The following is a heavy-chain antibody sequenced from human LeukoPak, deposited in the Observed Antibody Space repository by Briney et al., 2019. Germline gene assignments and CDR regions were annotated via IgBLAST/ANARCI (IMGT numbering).Heavy chain of an antibody. D-gene: IGHD2-2*01. CDR1: GYTFTSYA. J-gene: IGHJ4*02. V-gene: IGHV1-3*01. Sequence: GASVKVSCKASGYTFTSYAMHRVRQAPGQRLEWMGWINAGNGNTKYSQKFQGRVTITRDTSASTAYMELSSLRSEDTAVYYCASGERYCSSTSCSNLDYWGQGTLVTVSS. CDR2: INAGNGNT. CDR3: ASGERYCSSTSCSNLDY.